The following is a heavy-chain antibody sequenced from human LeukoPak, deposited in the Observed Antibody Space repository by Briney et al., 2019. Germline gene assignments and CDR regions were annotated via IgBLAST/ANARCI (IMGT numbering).Heavy chain of an antibody. Sequence: RASVKVSCKASGYTFTSYGISWVRQAPGQGLEWMGWISAYNGNTTYAQKYQGRVTMTTDTSTSTAYMELRSLRSDDTAVYYCARGDDILTDYFRGLDYWGQGTLVTVSS. CDR3: ARGDDILTDYFRGLDY. V-gene: IGHV1-18*01. J-gene: IGHJ4*02. CDR2: ISAYNGNT. D-gene: IGHD3-9*01. CDR1: GYTFTSYG.